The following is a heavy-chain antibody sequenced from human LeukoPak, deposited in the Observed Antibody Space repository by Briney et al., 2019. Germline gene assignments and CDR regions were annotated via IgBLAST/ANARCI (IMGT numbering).Heavy chain of an antibody. CDR3: ARAEDDFWSGYYSVDY. Sequence: GGSLRLSCAASGFTFSSYSMNWVCQAPGKGLERVSSISSSSSYIYYADSVKGRFTISRDNAKNSLYLQMNSLRAEDTAVYYCARAEDDFWSGYYSVDYWGQGTLVTVSS. V-gene: IGHV3-21*01. CDR2: ISSSSSYI. D-gene: IGHD3-3*01. J-gene: IGHJ4*02. CDR1: GFTFSSYS.